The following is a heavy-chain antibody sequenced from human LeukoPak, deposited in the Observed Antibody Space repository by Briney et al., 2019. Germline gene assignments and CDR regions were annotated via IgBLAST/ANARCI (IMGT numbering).Heavy chain of an antibody. CDR2: IRYDGSNK. CDR1: GFTFSSYG. CDR3: AGSSSGWYGEIWFDP. D-gene: IGHD6-19*01. J-gene: IGHJ5*02. Sequence: PGGSLRLSCAASGFTFSSYGMHWVRHASCKGLELVAFIRYDGSNKYYADSVKGRFTISRDNSKNTLYLQMNSLRAEDTAVYYCAGSSSGWYGEIWFDPWGQGTLVTVSS. V-gene: IGHV3-30*02.